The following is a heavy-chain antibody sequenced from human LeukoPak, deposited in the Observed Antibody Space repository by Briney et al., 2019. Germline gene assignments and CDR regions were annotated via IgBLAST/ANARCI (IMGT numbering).Heavy chain of an antibody. D-gene: IGHD6-19*01. J-gene: IGHJ1*01. Sequence: TGPTMSTPTQTHTLTCTFSWFSLTTSVVSVGCIRQPPGNALAWLALIYWDEDKRYSPSLKSRLTITKDTSKNQVVLTMTNMGPVDTATYYCGQGGWAHAEYFQHWGQGTLVTVSS. CDR2: IYWDEDK. V-gene: IGHV2-5*02. CDR3: GQGGWAHAEYFQH. CDR1: WFSLTTSVVS.